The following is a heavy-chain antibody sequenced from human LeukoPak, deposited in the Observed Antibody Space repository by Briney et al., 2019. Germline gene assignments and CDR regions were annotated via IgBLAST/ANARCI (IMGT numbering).Heavy chain of an antibody. V-gene: IGHV5-51*01. CDR3: ARLDGYYDSSGYYPRGAFDI. CDR2: IYPGDSDT. D-gene: IGHD3-22*01. J-gene: IGHJ3*02. CDR1: GYSFTSYW. Sequence: GESLKISCKGSGYSFTSYWIGWVRQMPGKGLEWMGIIYPGDSDTRYSPSFQGQVTISADKSISTAYLQWSSLKASDTAMYYCARLDGYYDSSGYYPRGAFDIWGQGTMVTVSS.